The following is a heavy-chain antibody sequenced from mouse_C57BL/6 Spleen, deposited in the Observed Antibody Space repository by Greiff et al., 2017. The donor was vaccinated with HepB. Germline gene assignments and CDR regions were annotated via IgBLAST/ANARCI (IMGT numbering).Heavy chain of an antibody. Sequence: QVQLKESGPGILQPSQTLSLTCSFSGFSLSTFGMGVGWIRQPSGKGLEWLAHIWWDDDKYYNPALKSRLTISKDTSKHQVFLKIVNVDTADTATYYCARIEGSGNSFYWYFDVWGTGTTVTVSS. CDR1: GFSLSTFGMG. V-gene: IGHV8-8*01. CDR2: IWWDDDK. D-gene: IGHD2-1*01. CDR3: ARIEGSGNSFYWYFDV. J-gene: IGHJ1*03.